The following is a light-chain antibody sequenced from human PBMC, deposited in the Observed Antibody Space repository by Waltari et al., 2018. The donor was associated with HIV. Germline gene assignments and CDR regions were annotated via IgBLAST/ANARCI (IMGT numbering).Light chain of an antibody. CDR3: CPYAAKYVI. CDR1: GVAIGKFNF. Sequence: QSALSQPRSVSGSPGPSVTISCTGTGVAIGKFNFTSWYQHHPGKAPIPVIYEFTKRPPGVPDRFSGSKSGNTASLTISGLHTEDEADYYCCPYAAKYVIFGGGTKLTVL. V-gene: IGLV2-11*01. CDR2: EFT. J-gene: IGLJ2*01.